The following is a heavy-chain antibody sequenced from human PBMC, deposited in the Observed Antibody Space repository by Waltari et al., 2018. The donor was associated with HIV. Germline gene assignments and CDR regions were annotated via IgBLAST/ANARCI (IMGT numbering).Heavy chain of an antibody. CDR3: ARDRARTTDYYYYGMDV. D-gene: IGHD1-7*01. V-gene: IGHV1-2*02. CDR2: INPNSGGT. J-gene: IGHJ6*02. CDR1: GYTFPGYS. Sequence: QVQLVQSGAEVKKPAASVKVTCKALGYTFPGYSLHWVRQAPGQGLEWMGWINPNSGGTNDAQKFQGRVTMTRDTSISTAYMELSRLRSDDTAVYYCARDRARTTDYYYYGMDVWGQGTTVTVSS.